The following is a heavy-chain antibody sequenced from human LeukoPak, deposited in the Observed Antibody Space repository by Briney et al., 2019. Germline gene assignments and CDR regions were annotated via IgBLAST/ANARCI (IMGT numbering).Heavy chain of an antibody. CDR1: GFTFNNYA. CDR2: ITDDGRST. Sequence: GGSLRLSCAASGFTFNNYAMSWVRQAPGKGLEWVSAITDDGRSTYSADSVKGRFTISRDNSKNTLYLQMNSLRAEDTAVYYCAKDRADSSGYSHVRYFQHWGQGTLVTVSS. V-gene: IGHV3-23*01. D-gene: IGHD3-22*01. J-gene: IGHJ1*01. CDR3: AKDRADSSGYSHVRYFQH.